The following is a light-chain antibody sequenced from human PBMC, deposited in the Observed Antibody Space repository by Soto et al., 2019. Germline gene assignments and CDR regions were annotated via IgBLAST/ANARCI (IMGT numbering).Light chain of an antibody. J-gene: IGLJ1*01. CDR3: AAWDDSLSGYV. V-gene: IGLV1-47*01. Sequence: QSVPTQPPSAYGTPGQRVNISCSGSSSNIGSNYVYWYQQLPGTAPKLLIYRNNQRPSGVPDRFSGSKSGTSASLAISGLRSEDEADYYCAAWDDSLSGYVFVTGTKLTVL. CDR2: RNN. CDR1: SSNIGSNY.